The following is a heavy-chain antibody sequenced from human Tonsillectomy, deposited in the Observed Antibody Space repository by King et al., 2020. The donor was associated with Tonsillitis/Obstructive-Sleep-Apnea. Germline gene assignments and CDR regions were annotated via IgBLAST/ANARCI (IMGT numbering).Heavy chain of an antibody. J-gene: IGHJ4*02. V-gene: IGHV3-48*03. CDR3: ARGIVGATSDY. D-gene: IGHD1-26*01. CDR2: ISSSGSPI. Sequence: VQLVESGGGLVQPGGSLRLSCAASGFTFSSSEMNWVRQAPGRGLEWVSYISSSGSPISYADSVKGRFTISRDNAKNSLYLQMNSLRAEDTAVYYCARGIVGATSDYWGQGTQVTVSS. CDR1: GFTFSSSE.